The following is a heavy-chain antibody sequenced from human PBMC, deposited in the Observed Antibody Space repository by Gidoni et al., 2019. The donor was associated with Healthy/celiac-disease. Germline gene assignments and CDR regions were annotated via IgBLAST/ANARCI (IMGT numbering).Heavy chain of an antibody. CDR2: IIPIFGTA. J-gene: IGHJ4*02. Sequence: QVQLVQSGAEVKKPGSSVKVSCKASGGTFSSYAISWVRQAPGQGLEWMGGIIPIFGTANYAQKFQGRVTITADESTSTAYMELSSLRSEDTAVYYCARDGNGCSSTSCYTWFDYWGQGTLVTVSS. CDR3: ARDGNGCSSTSCYTWFDY. D-gene: IGHD2-2*02. V-gene: IGHV1-69*01. CDR1: GGTFSSYA.